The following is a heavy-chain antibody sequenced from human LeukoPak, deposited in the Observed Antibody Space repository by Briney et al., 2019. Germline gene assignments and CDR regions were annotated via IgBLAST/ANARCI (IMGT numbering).Heavy chain of an antibody. CDR1: GGSISSYY. CDR3: ARGVYIAAAQYGY. V-gene: IGHV4-59*01. D-gene: IGHD6-13*01. CDR2: IYYSGTT. Sequence: SETLSLTCTVSGGSISSYYWSWIRQPPGKGLEWIGHIYYSGTTNYNPSLKSRVTISVDTSKNRFSLKLSSVTAADTAVYYCARGVYIAAAQYGYWGQGTLVTVSS. J-gene: IGHJ4*02.